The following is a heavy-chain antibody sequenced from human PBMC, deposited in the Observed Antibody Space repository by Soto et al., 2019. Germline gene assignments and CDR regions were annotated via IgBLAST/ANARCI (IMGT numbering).Heavy chain of an antibody. Sequence: EVQLVESGGGLVQPGGSLRLSCAASGFTFRNYDMHWVRQGTGKGLEWVSGISAAGDPDYADSVEGRFTISRENAQNSLFLQMNSLSVGDTAVYYCARTDRDFYGLDVWGQGTTVIVSS. CDR2: ISAAGDP. CDR3: ARTDRDFYGLDV. CDR1: GFTFRNYD. V-gene: IGHV3-13*05. J-gene: IGHJ6*02.